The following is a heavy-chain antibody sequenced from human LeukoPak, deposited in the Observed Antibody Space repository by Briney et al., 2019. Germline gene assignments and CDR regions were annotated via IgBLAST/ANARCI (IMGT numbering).Heavy chain of an antibody. CDR3: AKEKQRNFDY. J-gene: IGHJ4*02. CDR2: IIGSGDST. V-gene: IGHV3-23*01. CDR1: GFTFSNYA. Sequence: PGGSLRLSCAASGFTFSNYAMSWVRHAPGKGLECVSGIIGSGDSTYYGDSVQGRVTISTDNSTDTLYLQMNTVRAEDTAVYYCAKEKQRNFDYWGQGTLDTVSS.